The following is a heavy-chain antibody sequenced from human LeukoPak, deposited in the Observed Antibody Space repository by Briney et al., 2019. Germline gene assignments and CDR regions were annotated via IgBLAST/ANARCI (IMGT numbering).Heavy chain of an antibody. J-gene: IGHJ4*02. Sequence: PGGSLRLSCAASGFTFSSYGMHWVRQAPGKGLEWVAVIWYDGSNKYYADSVKGRFTISRDNSKNTLYLQMNSLRAEDTAVYYCARDLTLGYCSSTSCYDIGYWGQGTLVTVSS. CDR1: GFTFSSYG. V-gene: IGHV3-33*01. D-gene: IGHD2-2*01. CDR3: ARDLTLGYCSSTSCYDIGY. CDR2: IWYDGSNK.